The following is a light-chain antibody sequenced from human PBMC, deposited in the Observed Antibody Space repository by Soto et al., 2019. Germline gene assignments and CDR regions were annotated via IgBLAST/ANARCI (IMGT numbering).Light chain of an antibody. CDR3: QQRR. CDR2: DAS. J-gene: IGKJ4*01. Sequence: EIVLTQSPATLSLSPGERATLSCRASQSVSSYLAWYQQKPGQAPRLLIYDASNRATGIPARFSGSGSGTDFTLTISSLEPEDFAVYYCQQRRFGGGTKVDTK. CDR1: QSVSSY. V-gene: IGKV3-11*01.